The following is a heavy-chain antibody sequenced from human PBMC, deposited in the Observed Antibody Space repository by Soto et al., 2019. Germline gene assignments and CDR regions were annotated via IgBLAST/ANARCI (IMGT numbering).Heavy chain of an antibody. CDR2: IYHSGST. J-gene: IGHJ5*02. Sequence: PXXTLSLPFAVSGGSISSSNWWSWVRQPPGKGLEWIGEIYHSGSTNYNPSLKSRVTISVDKSKNQFSLKLSSVTDADTAVYYCARDGWLQLGRWFDPWGQGTLVTVSS. CDR1: GGSISSSNW. CDR3: ARDGWLQLGRWFDP. V-gene: IGHV4-4*02. D-gene: IGHD5-12*01.